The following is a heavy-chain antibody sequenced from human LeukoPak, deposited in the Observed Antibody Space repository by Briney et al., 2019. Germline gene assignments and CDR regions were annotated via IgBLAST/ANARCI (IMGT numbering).Heavy chain of an antibody. J-gene: IGHJ4*02. CDR3: ARGVQEGYYDSSGYSHY. CDR2: ISAYNGNT. Sequence: ASVKVSCKASGYTFTSYGISWVRQAPGQGLEWMGWISAYNGNTNYAQKLQGRVTMTTDTSTSTAYMELRSLRSDDTAVYYCARGVQEGYYDSSGYSHYWGQGTLVTVSS. V-gene: IGHV1-18*01. D-gene: IGHD3-22*01. CDR1: GYTFTSYG.